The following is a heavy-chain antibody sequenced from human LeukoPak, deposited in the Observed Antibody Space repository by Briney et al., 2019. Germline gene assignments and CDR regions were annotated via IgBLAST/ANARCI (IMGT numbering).Heavy chain of an antibody. CDR2: ISAYNGNT. D-gene: IGHD2-2*01. Sequence: AAVKVSCKASGYTFTSYGISWVRQAPGQGVGWRGWISAYNGNTNYAQHLRGRVTMTTDPSTSTDYMELRSLRSDDTAVYYCARDRGYCTSTSCYGGYYYYYYMDVWGKGTTVTVSS. V-gene: IGHV1-18*01. CDR3: ARDRGYCTSTSCYGGYYYYYYMDV. CDR1: GYTFTSYG. J-gene: IGHJ6*03.